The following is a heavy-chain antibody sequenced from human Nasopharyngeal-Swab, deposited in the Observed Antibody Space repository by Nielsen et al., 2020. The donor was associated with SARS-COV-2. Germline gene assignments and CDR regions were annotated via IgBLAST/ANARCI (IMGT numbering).Heavy chain of an antibody. CDR3: AKGVVGIAAAGDWFDP. CDR2: ISSSGSTI. CDR1: GFTFSDYY. V-gene: IGHV3-11*01. D-gene: IGHD6-13*01. J-gene: IGHJ5*02. Sequence: GGSLRLSCAASGFTFSDYYMSWIRQAPGKGLEWVSYISSSGSTIYYADSVKGRFTISRDNSKNTLYLQMNSLRAEDTAVYYCAKGVVGIAAAGDWFDPWGQGTLVTVSS.